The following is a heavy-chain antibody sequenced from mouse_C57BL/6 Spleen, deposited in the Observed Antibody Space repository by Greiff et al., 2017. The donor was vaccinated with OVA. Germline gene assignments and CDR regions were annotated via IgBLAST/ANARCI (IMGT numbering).Heavy chain of an antibody. J-gene: IGHJ3*01. CDR1: GFNIKDYY. CDR2: IDPEDGET. CDR3: ARSDYGNSPWFAY. D-gene: IGHD2-1*01. V-gene: IGHV14-2*01. Sequence: EVQLQQSGAELVKPGASVKLSCTASGFNIKDYYMHWVKQRTEQGLEWIGRIDPEDGETKYAPKFPGKATITADTSSNTAYLQLSSLTSEDTAVYYCARSDYGNSPWFAYWGQGTLVTVSA.